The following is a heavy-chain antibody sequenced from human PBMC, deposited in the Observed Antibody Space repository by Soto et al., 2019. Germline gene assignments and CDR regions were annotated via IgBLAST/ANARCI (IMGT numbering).Heavy chain of an antibody. J-gene: IGHJ1*01. CDR1: GGSISSGGYY. Sequence: SETLSLTCTVSGGSISSGGYYWSWIRQHPGKGLEWIGYIYYSGSTYYNPSLKSRVTISVDTSKNQFSLKLSSVTAADTAVYYCASHTVTRRYFQHWGQGTLVTVSS. D-gene: IGHD4-17*01. V-gene: IGHV4-31*03. CDR3: ASHTVTRRYFQH. CDR2: IYYSGST.